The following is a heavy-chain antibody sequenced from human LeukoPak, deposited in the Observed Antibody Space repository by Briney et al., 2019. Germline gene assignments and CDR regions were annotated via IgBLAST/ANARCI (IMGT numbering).Heavy chain of an antibody. CDR1: GGSISSGDYY. Sequence: TSQTLSLTCTVSGGSISSGDYYWRWIRQPPGKGLEWIAYMYYSGSTYYNPSLKSRVTMSADTSKNQLSLKLSSVTAADTAVYYCARPYYYDSRIDPWGQGILVTVSS. CDR2: MYYSGST. CDR3: ARPYYYDSRIDP. V-gene: IGHV4-30-4*01. D-gene: IGHD3-22*01. J-gene: IGHJ5*02.